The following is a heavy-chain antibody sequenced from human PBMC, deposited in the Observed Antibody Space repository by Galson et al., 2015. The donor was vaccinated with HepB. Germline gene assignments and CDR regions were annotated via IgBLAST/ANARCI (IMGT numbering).Heavy chain of an antibody. Sequence: SLRLSCAASGFTFSKFAMSWVRQAPGKGLEWFSAISDSGGSTYYADSVKGRFTISRDNSRSTLYLQMNSLRAEDTAVFYCAKGERGVFDIWGQGTMVTVSS. CDR3: AKGERGVFDI. CDR1: GFTFSKFA. CDR2: ISDSGGST. D-gene: IGHD2-8*01. V-gene: IGHV3-23*01. J-gene: IGHJ3*02.